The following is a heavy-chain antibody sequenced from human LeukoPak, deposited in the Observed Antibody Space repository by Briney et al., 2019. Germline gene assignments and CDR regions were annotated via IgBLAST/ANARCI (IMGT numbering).Heavy chain of an antibody. Sequence: SVKVSCKASGGTFSSYAISWVRQAPGQGLEWMGRIIPILGIANYAQKFQGRVTITADKSTSTAYMELSSLRSEDTAVYYCARWFRSGYCSSTSCPYDAFDIWGQGTMVTVSS. CDR1: GGTFSSYA. D-gene: IGHD2-2*01. CDR3: ARWFRSGYCSSTSCPYDAFDI. J-gene: IGHJ3*02. V-gene: IGHV1-69*04. CDR2: IIPILGIA.